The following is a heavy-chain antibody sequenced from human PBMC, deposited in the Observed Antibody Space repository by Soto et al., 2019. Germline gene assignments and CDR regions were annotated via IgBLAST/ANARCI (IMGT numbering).Heavy chain of an antibody. V-gene: IGHV1-18*04. CDR3: ARDKVEMATIFDY. J-gene: IGHJ4*02. D-gene: IGHD5-12*01. Sequence: ASMKVSCKASGYTFTSHGISWLRQAPGQGLEWMGWISGYNGNTKYAQKIQGRVTMTTDTSTSTAYMELRSLRSDDTAVYYCARDKVEMATIFDYWGQGTLVTVSS. CDR1: GYTFTSHG. CDR2: ISGYNGNT.